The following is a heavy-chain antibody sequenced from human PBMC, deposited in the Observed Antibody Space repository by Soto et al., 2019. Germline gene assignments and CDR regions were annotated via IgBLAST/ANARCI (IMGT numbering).Heavy chain of an antibody. V-gene: IGHV4-59*01. D-gene: IGHD3-16*01. CDR2: IYDSGIT. CDR3: AKEKGFGGVRKGMDV. CDR1: GASIRSFF. Sequence: SETLSLTCTVSGASIRSFFWSWVRQSPGKGLEWIGYIYDSGITNYNPSLESRVTISRDNAKNSLYLQMNSLRAEDTALYYCAKEKGFGGVRKGMDVWGQGTTVTVSS. J-gene: IGHJ6*02.